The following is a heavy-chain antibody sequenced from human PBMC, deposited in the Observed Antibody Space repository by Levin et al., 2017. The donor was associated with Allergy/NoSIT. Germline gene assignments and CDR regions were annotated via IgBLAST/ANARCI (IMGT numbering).Heavy chain of an antibody. D-gene: IGHD3-10*01. J-gene: IGHJ6*02. CDR1: GFSFSTYG. CDR2: ITSDGSSK. Sequence: GGSLRLSCAASGFSFSTYGIHWVRQAPGKGLEWVALITSDGSSKFFADSVKGRFTISRDNSKNTLHLQMSSLRPEDTAVDYCAKGGDMDVWGQGTTVTVPS. V-gene: IGHV3-30*18. CDR3: AKGGDMDV.